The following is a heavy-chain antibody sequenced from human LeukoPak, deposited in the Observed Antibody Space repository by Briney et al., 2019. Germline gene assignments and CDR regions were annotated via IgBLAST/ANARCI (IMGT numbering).Heavy chain of an antibody. J-gene: IGHJ5*02. CDR3: ARAPRWRLAAAGNNWFDP. Sequence: EASVKVSCKASGYTFTSYDINWVRQATGQGLEWMGWMNPNSGNTGYAQKFQGRVTITRNTSISTAYMELSSLRSDDTAVYYCARAPRWRLAAAGNNWFDPWGQGTLVTVSS. D-gene: IGHD6-13*01. CDR1: GYTFTSYD. V-gene: IGHV1-8*03. CDR2: MNPNSGNT.